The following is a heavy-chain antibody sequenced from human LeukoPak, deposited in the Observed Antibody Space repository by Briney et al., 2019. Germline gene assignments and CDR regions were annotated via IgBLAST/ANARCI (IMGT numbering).Heavy chain of an antibody. D-gene: IGHD3-22*01. CDR1: GFTFSSYW. V-gene: IGHV3-7*01. J-gene: IGHJ4*02. CDR3: ARDSPYYDSSGLDY. Sequence: GRSLRLSCAASGFTFSSYWMSWVRQAPGKGLEWVANIKQDGSEKYYVDSVKGRFTISRDNAKNSLYLQMNSLRAEDTAVYYCARDSPYYDSSGLDYWGQGTLVTVSS. CDR2: IKQDGSEK.